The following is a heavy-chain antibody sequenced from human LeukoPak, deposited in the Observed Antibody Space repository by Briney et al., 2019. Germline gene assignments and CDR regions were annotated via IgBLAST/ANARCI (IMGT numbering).Heavy chain of an antibody. CDR1: GFTVSSNY. CDR3: ASQGCSGGSCSIDY. V-gene: IGHV3-48*04. CDR2: ISSSSSTI. D-gene: IGHD2-15*01. J-gene: IGHJ4*02. Sequence: GGSLRLSCAASGFTVSSNYMSWVRQAPGKGLEWVSYISSSSSTIYYADSVKGRFTISRDNAKNSLYLQMNSLRAEDTAVYYCASQGCSGGSCSIDYWGQGTLVTVSS.